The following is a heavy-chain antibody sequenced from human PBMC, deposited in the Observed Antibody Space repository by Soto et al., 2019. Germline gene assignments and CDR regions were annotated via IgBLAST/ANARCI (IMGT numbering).Heavy chain of an antibody. J-gene: IGHJ5*01. CDR3: ARVSAAGSRRFDS. CDR1: GASISSGGFY. Sequence: QVQLQESGPGLVQPSQTLSLTCTVSGASISSGGFYWSWIRQFPGKGLEWIGYIDYRGRTFYNPSLKSRATISKDTPKSQFSLNVNSVTAADTAVFYCARVSAAGSRRFDSWGQGTRFTFSS. CDR2: IDYRGRT. D-gene: IGHD6-13*01. V-gene: IGHV4-31*03.